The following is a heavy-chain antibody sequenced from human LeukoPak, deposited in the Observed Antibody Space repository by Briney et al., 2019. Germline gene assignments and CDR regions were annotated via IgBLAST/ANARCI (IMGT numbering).Heavy chain of an antibody. CDR1: GFTFSDSA. CDR2: ISSSSTYI. CDR3: AREGRSSGWYYFDY. J-gene: IGHJ4*02. Sequence: GGSLRLSCAASGFTFSDSAMNWVRQVPGKGLEWVSSISSSSTYIYYAGSVQGRFTISRDNAKNSLYLQMNSLRAEDTAVYYCAREGRSSGWYYFDYWGQGTLVTVSS. D-gene: IGHD6-19*01. V-gene: IGHV3-21*01.